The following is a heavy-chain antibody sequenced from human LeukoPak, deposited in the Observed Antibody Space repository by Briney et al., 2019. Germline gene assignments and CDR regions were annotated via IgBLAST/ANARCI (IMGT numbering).Heavy chain of an antibody. V-gene: IGHV3-23*01. CDR3: AKAPVTTCSGAYCYPFDY. D-gene: IGHD2-21*01. CDR1: GFTFSSYA. J-gene: IGHJ4*02. Sequence: GGSLRLSCAASGFTFSSYAMSWVRQAPGKGLEWVSAISVSGNTYHADSVKGRFTISRDSSKNTLYLQMNRLRAEDAAVYYCAKAPVTTCSGAYCYPFDYWGQGTLGTVSS. CDR2: ISVSGNT.